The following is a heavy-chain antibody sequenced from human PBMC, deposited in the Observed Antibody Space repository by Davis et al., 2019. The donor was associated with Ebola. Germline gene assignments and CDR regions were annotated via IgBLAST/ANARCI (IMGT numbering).Heavy chain of an antibody. V-gene: IGHV3-33*01. CDR2: IWYDGSNK. Sequence: PGGSLRLSCAASGFPFSLYVMHWVRQAPGKGLEWVAVIWYDGSNKYYADSVKGRFTISRDNSKNTLYLQMNSLTAEDTAVYYCVRVGHREPGATNFDYWGQGTLVTVSS. CDR1: GFPFSLYV. J-gene: IGHJ4*02. CDR3: VRVGHREPGATNFDY. D-gene: IGHD5-24*01.